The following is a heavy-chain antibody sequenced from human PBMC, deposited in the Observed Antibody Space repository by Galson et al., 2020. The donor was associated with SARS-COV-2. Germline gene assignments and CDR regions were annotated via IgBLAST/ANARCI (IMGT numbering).Heavy chain of an antibody. D-gene: IGHD3-22*01. V-gene: IGHV1-18*04. CDR3: ARDANYYDRSGDYQGGTLDY. CDR2: VSLYRGET. Sequence: GESLKISCTASGYTVTDNIISWLRQAPGQGLEWMGCVSLYRGETGSAQKVQGRVTITRDTSTSTVYLELRSLRSDDTAMYYCARDANYYDRSGDYQGGTLDYWGQGTRVTVSS. J-gene: IGHJ4*02. CDR1: GYTVTDNI.